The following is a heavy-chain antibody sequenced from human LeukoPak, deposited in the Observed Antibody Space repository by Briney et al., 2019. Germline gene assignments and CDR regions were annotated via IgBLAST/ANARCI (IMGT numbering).Heavy chain of an antibody. CDR2: ISSSGSTI. J-gene: IGHJ3*02. CDR3: AREESSSSWYYAFDI. CDR1: GFTFSSYA. Sequence: GGSLRLSCAASGFTFSSYAMNWVRQAPGKGLEWVSYISSSGSTIYYADSVKGRFTISRDNAKNSLYLQMNSLRAEDTAVYYCAREESSSSWYYAFDIWGQGTMVSVSS. D-gene: IGHD6-13*01. V-gene: IGHV3-48*03.